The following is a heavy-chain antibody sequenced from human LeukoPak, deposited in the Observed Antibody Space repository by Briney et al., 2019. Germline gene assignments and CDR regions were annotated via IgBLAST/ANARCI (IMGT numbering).Heavy chain of an antibody. CDR2: MYLSGTT. CDR3: ARVIGYSGYDAFDY. D-gene: IGHD5-12*01. V-gene: IGHV4-4*02. CDR1: GDSINSLDL. J-gene: IGHJ4*02. Sequence: SGTLSLTCTVSGDSINSLDLWSWVRQPPGKGLEWIGEMYLSGTTHSNPSVKSRVTISMDKSKNQFFLNLSSVTAADTAVYYCARVIGYSGYDAFDYWGQGTLVTVSS.